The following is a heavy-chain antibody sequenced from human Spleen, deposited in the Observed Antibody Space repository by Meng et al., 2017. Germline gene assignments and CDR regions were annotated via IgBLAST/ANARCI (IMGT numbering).Heavy chain of an antibody. CDR3: ANRDYYDSGSLDS. CDR2: VWPGHSQT. Sequence: VQLVQSGAEVKKPGESLKISCKTSGFRFTDFWIGWVRQKAGKGLEWMGIVWPGHSQTQYSPSFQGQVTISVDESISTVYLQWNSLKASDAALYYCANRDYYDSGSLDSWGQGTLVTVSS. CDR1: GFRFTDFW. V-gene: IGHV5-51*01. D-gene: IGHD3-10*01. J-gene: IGHJ4*02.